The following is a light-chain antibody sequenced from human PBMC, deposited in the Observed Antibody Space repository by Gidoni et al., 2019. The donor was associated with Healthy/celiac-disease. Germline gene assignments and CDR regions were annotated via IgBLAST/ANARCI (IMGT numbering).Light chain of an antibody. CDR3: QQYYSTPVT. CDR1: QSALYSSNNKNY. CDR2: WAS. Sequence: DIVMTQSPDSRAVALGERATINCKSSQSALYSSNNKNYLAWYQQKPGQPPKLLIYWASTRESGVPDRFSGSGSGTDFTLTISSLQAEDVAVYYCQQYYSTPVTFGQGTKVEIK. J-gene: IGKJ1*01. V-gene: IGKV4-1*01.